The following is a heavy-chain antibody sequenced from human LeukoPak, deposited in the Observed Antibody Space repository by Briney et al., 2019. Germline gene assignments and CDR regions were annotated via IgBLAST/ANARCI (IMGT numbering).Heavy chain of an antibody. J-gene: IGHJ4*02. Sequence: ASVKVSCKASGYTFTSYYMHWVRQAPGQGLEWMGWINPNSGGTNYAQKFQGRVTMTRDTSISTAYMELSRLRSDDTAVYYCARGRDYDILTGIDYWGQGTLVTVSS. CDR3: ARGRDYDILTGIDY. D-gene: IGHD3-9*01. V-gene: IGHV1-2*02. CDR2: INPNSGGT. CDR1: GYTFTSYY.